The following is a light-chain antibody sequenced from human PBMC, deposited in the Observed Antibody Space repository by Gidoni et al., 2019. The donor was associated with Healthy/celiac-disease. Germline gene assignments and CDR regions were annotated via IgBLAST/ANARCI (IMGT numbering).Light chain of an antibody. CDR3: QQYYSTPWT. V-gene: IGKV4-1*01. CDR1: QSVLYSSNNKNY. Sequence: DIVMPQSPDALAVSLGERATIQCKSSQSVLYSSNNKNYLAWYQQKPGQPPKLLIYWASTRESVVPDRFSGSGSGTDFTLTISSLQAEDVAVYYCQQYYSTPWTFGQGTKVEIK. J-gene: IGKJ1*01. CDR2: WAS.